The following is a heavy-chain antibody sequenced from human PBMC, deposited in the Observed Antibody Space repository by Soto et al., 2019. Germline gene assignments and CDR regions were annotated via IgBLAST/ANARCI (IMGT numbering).Heavy chain of an antibody. V-gene: IGHV1-69*02. CDR2: IIPILGIA. CDR1: GGTFSSYT. Sequence: SVKVSCKASGGTFSSYTISWVRQAPGQGLEWMGRIIPILGIANYAQKFQGRVTITADKSTSTAYMELSSLRSEDTAVYYCARANCSGGSCYGGAFDLWGQGTMVNVSS. J-gene: IGHJ3*01. CDR3: ARANCSGGSCYGGAFDL. D-gene: IGHD2-15*01.